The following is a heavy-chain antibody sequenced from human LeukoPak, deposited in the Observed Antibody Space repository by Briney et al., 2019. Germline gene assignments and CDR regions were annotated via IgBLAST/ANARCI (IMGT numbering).Heavy chain of an antibody. D-gene: IGHD3/OR15-3a*01. CDR1: EFTFSSYA. V-gene: IGHV3-30*18. J-gene: IGHJ4*02. Sequence: HTGRSLRLSCAASEFTFSSYAMHWVRHAPGKGLEWVALVVNDGGDKSYADPAPGRFSISRDKSKNTLYLQMNSLRGEDTGVYYCAKAHLLDWLLPFDYWGQGTLDTVSS. CDR3: AKAHLLDWLLPFDY. CDR2: VVNDGGDK.